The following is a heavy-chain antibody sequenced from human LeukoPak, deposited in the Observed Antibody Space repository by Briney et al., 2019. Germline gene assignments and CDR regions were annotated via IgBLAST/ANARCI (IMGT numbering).Heavy chain of an antibody. CDR3: ARDSLNVFDY. J-gene: IGHJ4*02. V-gene: IGHV3-21*01. CDR1: GFTVSSNY. Sequence: GGSLRLSCAASGFTVSSNYMSWVRQAPGKGLEWVSSISSSSSYIYYADSVKGRFTISRDNAKNSLYLQMNSLRAEDTAVYYCARDSLNVFDYWGQGTLVTVSS. D-gene: IGHD1-1*01. CDR2: ISSSSSYI.